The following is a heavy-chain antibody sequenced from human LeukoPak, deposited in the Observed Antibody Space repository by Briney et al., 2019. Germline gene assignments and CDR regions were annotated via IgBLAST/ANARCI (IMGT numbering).Heavy chain of an antibody. D-gene: IGHD2/OR15-2a*01. CDR1: GFTFSDYY. CDR2: ISSSGSTI. J-gene: IGHJ4*02. Sequence: GGSLRLSCAASGFTFSDYYMSWIRQAPGKGLEWVSYISSSGSTIYYADSVKGRFTISRDNSKNTLYLQMNSLRAEDTAVYCCARGRQKPIYGVDYWGQGTLVTVSS. CDR3: ARGRQKPIYGVDY. V-gene: IGHV3-11*04.